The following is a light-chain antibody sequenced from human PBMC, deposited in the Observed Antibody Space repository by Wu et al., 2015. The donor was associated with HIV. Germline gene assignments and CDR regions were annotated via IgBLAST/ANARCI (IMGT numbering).Light chain of an antibody. CDR3: QQYRFSPIT. J-gene: IGKJ5*01. Sequence: EIVLTQSPGTLSLSPGERATLSCRASRSLSSFLAWYQQKPDQAPRLLIYGASNRATGIPDRFSGSGSGTDFTLTISRLEPEDFAVYYCQQYRFSPITFGQGDTTG. V-gene: IGKV3-20*01. CDR1: RSLSSF. CDR2: GAS.